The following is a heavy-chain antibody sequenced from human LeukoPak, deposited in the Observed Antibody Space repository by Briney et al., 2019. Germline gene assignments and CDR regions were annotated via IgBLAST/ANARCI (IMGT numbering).Heavy chain of an antibody. CDR1: GFSFSSHG. J-gene: IGHJ3*02. V-gene: IGHV3-23*01. D-gene: IGHD1-26*01. CDR2: IIGGAGGT. CDR3: AKDLTYSGSYYGSAFDI. Sequence: GGSLRLSCAASGFSFSSHGMSWVRQAPGKGLEWVSGIIGGAGGTYYADSVKGRFTISRDNSKNTLYLQMNSLRAEDTAVYYCAKDLTYSGSYYGSAFDIWGQGTMVTVSS.